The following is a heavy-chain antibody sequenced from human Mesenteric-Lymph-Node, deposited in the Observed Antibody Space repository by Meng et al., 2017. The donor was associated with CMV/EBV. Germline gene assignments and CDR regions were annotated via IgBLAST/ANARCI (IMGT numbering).Heavy chain of an antibody. CDR2: INPNSGDT. Sequence: FTDFYIMWVRQAPGQGLEWMGWINPNSGDTKIVQKFQGRVTMTRDTSISTAYMEVTRLRSDDTAVYYCARVWGYCTSTSCLGYFHHWGQGTLVTVSS. D-gene: IGHD2-2*01. V-gene: IGHV1-2*02. CDR3: ARVWGYCTSTSCLGYFHH. CDR1: FTDFY. J-gene: IGHJ1*01.